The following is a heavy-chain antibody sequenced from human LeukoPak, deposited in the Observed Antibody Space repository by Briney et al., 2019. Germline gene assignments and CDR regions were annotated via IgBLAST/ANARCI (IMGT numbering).Heavy chain of an antibody. CDR1: GYSISDAYF. CDR3: ARRDPGETPMGNWFDP. J-gene: IGHJ5*02. D-gene: IGHD5-18*01. CDR2: MYHNGTT. Sequence: SETLSLTCAVSGYSISDAYFWGWIRQPPGKGLEWIGSMYHNGTTYYNPSLRCRVNISCHTSKNPYNLKRSSVTAADTAVYYCARRDPGETPMGNWFDPWGQGTLVTVSS. V-gene: IGHV4-38-2*01.